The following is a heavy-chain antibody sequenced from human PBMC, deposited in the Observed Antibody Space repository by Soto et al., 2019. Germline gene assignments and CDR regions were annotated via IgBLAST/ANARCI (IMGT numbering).Heavy chain of an antibody. D-gene: IGHD3-10*01. V-gene: IGHV4-34*01. J-gene: IGHJ6*02. CDR3: ARSPGRYYGSGSYTRDYYYYYGMDV. CDR2: INHSGST. CDR1: GGSFCGYY. Sequence: SETLSLTCAVYGGSFCGYYWSWIRQPPGKGLEWIGEINHSGSTNYNPSLKSRVTISVDTSKNQFSLKLSSVTAADTAVYYCARSPGRYYGSGSYTRDYYYYYGMDVWGQGTTVTVSS.